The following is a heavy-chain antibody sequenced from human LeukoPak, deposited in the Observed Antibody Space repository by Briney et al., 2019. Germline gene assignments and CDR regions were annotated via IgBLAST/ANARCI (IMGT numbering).Heavy chain of an antibody. Sequence: GGSLRLSRAASGFIFSSSGMHWVRQTPGKGLERVGIIWYDGSNKYYADSVKGRFTISRDNAKNTVYLQMNSLRVEDTAVYYCARDQGTSGGWPAVGRMGYFDYWGQGTLVTVSS. D-gene: IGHD6-19*01. CDR1: GFIFSSSG. CDR2: IWYDGSNK. J-gene: IGHJ4*02. V-gene: IGHV3-33*01. CDR3: ARDQGTSGGWPAVGRMGYFDY.